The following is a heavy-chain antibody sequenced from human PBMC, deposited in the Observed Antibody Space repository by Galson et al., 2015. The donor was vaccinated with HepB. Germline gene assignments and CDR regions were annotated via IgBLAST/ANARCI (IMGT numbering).Heavy chain of an antibody. CDR2: ISSDGFTK. D-gene: IGHD3-10*01. CDR3: GRSAGWIDP. V-gene: IGHV3-11*01. J-gene: IGHJ5*02. CDR1: GFIFSDSY. Sequence: SLRLYCAASGFIFSDSYMTWVRQAPGKGPEWISYISSDGFTKYYADSVKGRFSIFRDNAKNSLYLQMNSLRAEDTAVYYCGRSAGWIDPWGQGTLVTVSS.